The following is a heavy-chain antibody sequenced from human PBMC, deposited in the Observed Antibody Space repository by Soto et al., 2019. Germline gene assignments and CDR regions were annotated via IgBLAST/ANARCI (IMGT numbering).Heavy chain of an antibody. V-gene: IGHV3-74*01. Sequence: EVPLVESGGGLVQPGGSLRLSCAASGFTFSSYWMHWVRQAPGKGLVWVSRINSDGSSTSYADSVKGRFTISRDNAKNTLYLQMNSLRAEDTAVYYCARGGITMVRGVIIHYWGQGTLVTVSS. CDR3: ARGGITMVRGVIIHY. J-gene: IGHJ4*02. CDR2: INSDGSST. CDR1: GFTFSSYW. D-gene: IGHD3-10*01.